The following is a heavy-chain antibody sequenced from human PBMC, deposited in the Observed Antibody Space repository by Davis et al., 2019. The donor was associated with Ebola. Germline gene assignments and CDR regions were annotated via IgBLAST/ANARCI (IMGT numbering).Heavy chain of an antibody. CDR2: IYYSGST. CDR3: ARALSRVYSSKPGFDP. D-gene: IGHD6-13*01. CDR1: GGSVSSTSYY. J-gene: IGHJ5*02. V-gene: IGHV4-39*07. Sequence: PSETLSLTCTVSGGSVSSTSYYWGWVRQPPGKGLEWIGSIYYSGSTYYNPSLKSRVTISVDTSKNQFSLKLSSVTAADTAVYYCARALSRVYSSKPGFDPWGQGTLVTVSS.